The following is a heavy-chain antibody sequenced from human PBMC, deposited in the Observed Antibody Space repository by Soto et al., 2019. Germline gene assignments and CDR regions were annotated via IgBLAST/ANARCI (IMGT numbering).Heavy chain of an antibody. D-gene: IGHD3-10*01. J-gene: IGHJ3*02. V-gene: IGHV4-59*08. CDR2: ISYTGST. Sequence: QVQLQESGPGLVKPSESLSLTCTVSGSSISRYHWNWIRQPPGKGLEWIGYISYTGSTTYNPSLKSRVTISVDTSKNQFSLKLSSVTAADTAVYFSARLGDISAAFDIWGQGTLVTVSA. CDR3: ARLGDISAAFDI. CDR1: GSSISRYH.